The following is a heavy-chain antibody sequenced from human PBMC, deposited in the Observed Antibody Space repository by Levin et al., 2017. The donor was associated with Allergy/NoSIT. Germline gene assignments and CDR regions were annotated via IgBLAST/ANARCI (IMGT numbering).Heavy chain of an antibody. CDR1: GFSFSTYS. CDR3: ARDSYHGSGRYTFHAFEM. D-gene: IGHD3-10*01. J-gene: IGHJ3*02. Sequence: LSLTCAASGFSFSTYSMNWVRQAPGKGLQWLSYIGARSDNIHYGDSVEGRFTISRDNAKSTLYLQMNSLRAEDTAVYYCARDSYHGSGRYTFHAFEMWGQGTMVTVSS. CDR2: IGARSDNI. V-gene: IGHV3-48*04.